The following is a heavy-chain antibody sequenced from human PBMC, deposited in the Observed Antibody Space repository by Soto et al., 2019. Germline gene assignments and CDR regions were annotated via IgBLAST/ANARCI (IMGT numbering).Heavy chain of an antibody. CDR1: GGTFSTNP. CDR3: ARRQSGGFHRYFAS. J-gene: IGHJ4*02. V-gene: IGHV1-69*06. Sequence: QVQLVQSGAEVKMPGSSVKVSCKASGGTFSTNPISWVRQAPGQGLEWMGGTSPIFGSGSSSQTFHGRLTVTADKSPNTAYMALSNLTSGDTAVYYCARRQSGGFHRYFASWGQGTLVTVSS. CDR2: TSPIFGSG. D-gene: IGHD2-15*01.